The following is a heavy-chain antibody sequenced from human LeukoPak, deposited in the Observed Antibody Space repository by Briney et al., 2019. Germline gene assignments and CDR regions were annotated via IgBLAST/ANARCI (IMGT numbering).Heavy chain of an antibody. J-gene: IGHJ4*02. V-gene: IGHV4-39*07. CDR1: GGSISSSSYY. Sequence: SETLSLTCTVSGGSISSSSYYWGWIRQPPGKGLEWIGSIYYSGSTYYNPSLKSRVTISVDTSKNQFSLKLSSVTAADTAVYYCASVRYGEGYSGSSLYYFDYWGQGTLVTVSS. D-gene: IGHD3-10*01. CDR3: ASVRYGEGYSGSSLYYFDY. CDR2: IYYSGST.